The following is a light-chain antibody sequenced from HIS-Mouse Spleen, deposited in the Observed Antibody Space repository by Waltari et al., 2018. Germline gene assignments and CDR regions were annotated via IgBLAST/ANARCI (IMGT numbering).Light chain of an antibody. CDR2: DVS. V-gene: IGLV2-14*03. Sequence: QSALTQPASVSGSPGQPITLSCTGTSSDVGGYNYVSWYQQHPGKAPKLMIYDVSNRPSGVSNRFSGSKSGNTASLTISGLQAEDEADYYCSSYTSSSFNVVFGGGTKLTVL. J-gene: IGLJ2*01. CDR3: SSYTSSSFNVV. CDR1: SSDVGGYNY.